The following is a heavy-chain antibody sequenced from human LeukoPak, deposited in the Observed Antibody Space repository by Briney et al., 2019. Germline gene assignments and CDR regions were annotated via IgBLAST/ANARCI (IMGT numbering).Heavy chain of an antibody. D-gene: IGHD5-12*01. J-gene: IGHJ3*01. CDR3: ARGRGGYPD. CDR2: INYSGST. V-gene: IGHV4-34*01. Sequence: PGGSLRLSCAASGFTVSSNYMSWVRQAPGKGLEWIGEINYSGSTNYNPSLKSRVTISVDTSKNQFSLKLSSVTAADTAVYYCARGRGGYPDWGQGTMVTVSS. CDR1: GFTVSSNY.